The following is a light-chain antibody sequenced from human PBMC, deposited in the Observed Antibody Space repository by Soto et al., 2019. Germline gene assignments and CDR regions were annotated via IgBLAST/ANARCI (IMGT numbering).Light chain of an antibody. Sequence: EIVLTQSPGTLSLSPGERATLSCRASQNLGSSYLAWYQQKPGQAPRLLIYGASTRAAGIPDGFSGSGSWTDFTLTIRRLETEDFGLYYCQQYGNSPTFGQGTKVEIK. CDR2: GAS. CDR1: QNLGSSY. J-gene: IGKJ1*01. CDR3: QQYGNSPT. V-gene: IGKV3-20*01.